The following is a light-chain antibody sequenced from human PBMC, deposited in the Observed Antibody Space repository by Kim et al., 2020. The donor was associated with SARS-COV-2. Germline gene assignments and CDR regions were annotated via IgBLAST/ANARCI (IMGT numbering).Light chain of an antibody. Sequence: GQSVTISCTGTSIYVGAYNNVSWYQQYPGKAPKLMIYDVSQRPSGVPDRFSGSKSGNTASLTISGLQAEDEADYYCFSYAGRYTLVSGGGTQLTVL. CDR3: FSYAGRYTLV. CDR2: DVS. J-gene: IGLJ2*01. CDR1: SIYVGAYNN. V-gene: IGLV2-11*01.